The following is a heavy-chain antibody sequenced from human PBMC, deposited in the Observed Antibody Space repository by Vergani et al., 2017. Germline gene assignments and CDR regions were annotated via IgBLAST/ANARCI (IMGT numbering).Heavy chain of an antibody. CDR2: IYYSGST. CDR3: ARVAYCSGGSCYPPRVDY. D-gene: IGHD2-15*01. Sequence: QVQLQESGPGLVKPSQTLSLTCTVSGGSISSDGYYWSWIRQHPGKGLEWIGYIYYSGSTYYNPSLKSRVTISVDTSKNQFSLKLSSVTAADTAVYYCARVAYCSGGSCYPPRVDYWGQGTLVTVSS. CDR1: GGSISSDGYY. V-gene: IGHV4-31*03. J-gene: IGHJ4*02.